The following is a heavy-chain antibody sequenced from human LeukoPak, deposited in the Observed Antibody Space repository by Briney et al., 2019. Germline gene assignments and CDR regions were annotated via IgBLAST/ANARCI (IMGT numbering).Heavy chain of an antibody. CDR3: ARVGCSGGSCYRVLFDY. CDR1: GYTFTSYD. D-gene: IGHD2-15*01. Sequence: GASVKVSCKASGYTFTSYDVNWVRQATGQGLEWMGWMNPNSGNTGYAQKFQGRVTMTRNTSISTAYMELSSLRSEDTAVYYCARVGCSGGSCYRVLFDYWGQGTLVTVSS. J-gene: IGHJ4*02. V-gene: IGHV1-8*01. CDR2: MNPNSGNT.